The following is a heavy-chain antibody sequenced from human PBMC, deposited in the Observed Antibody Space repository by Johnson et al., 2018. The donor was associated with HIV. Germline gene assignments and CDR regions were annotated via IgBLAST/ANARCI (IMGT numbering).Heavy chain of an antibody. V-gene: IGHV3-30-3*01. CDR1: GFTFSSYA. CDR3: AKGGGSGWFNDAFDI. CDR2: ISYDGSNK. J-gene: IGHJ3*02. D-gene: IGHD6-19*01. Sequence: QMLLVESGGGVVQPGRSLRLSCAASGFTFSSYALHWVRQAPGKGLEWLAVISYDGSNKYYADSVKGRFTISRDNSKNTLYLQMNSLRAEDTAVYYCAKGGGSGWFNDAFDIWGQGTMVTVSS.